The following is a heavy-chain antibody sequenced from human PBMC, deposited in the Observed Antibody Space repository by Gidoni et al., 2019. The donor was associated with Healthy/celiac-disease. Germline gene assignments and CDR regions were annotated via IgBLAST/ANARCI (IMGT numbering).Heavy chain of an antibody. D-gene: IGHD2-15*01. CDR2: ISSSSSYI. CDR3: ARSMGYCSGGSCYDFDY. J-gene: IGHJ4*02. Sequence: AASGFTFSSYSMNWVRQAPGKGLEWVSSISSSSSYIYYADSVKGRFTISRDNAKNSLYLQMNSLRAEDTAVYYCARSMGYCSGGSCYDFDYWGQGTLVTVSS. CDR1: GFTFSSYS. V-gene: IGHV3-21*01.